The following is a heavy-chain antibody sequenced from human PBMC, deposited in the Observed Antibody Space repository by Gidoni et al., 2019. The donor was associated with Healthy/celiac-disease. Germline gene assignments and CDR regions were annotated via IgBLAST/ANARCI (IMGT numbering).Heavy chain of an antibody. CDR2: IRSKANSYAT. V-gene: IGHV3-73*02. CDR1: GFTFSGSA. Sequence: EVQLVESGGGLVQPGGSLKLSCSASGFTFSGSAMHWVRQASGKGLEWVGRIRSKANSYATAYAASVKGRFTISRDDSKNTAYLQMNSLKTEDTAVYYCTRAERDYWGQGTLVTVSS. CDR3: TRAERDY. J-gene: IGHJ4*02.